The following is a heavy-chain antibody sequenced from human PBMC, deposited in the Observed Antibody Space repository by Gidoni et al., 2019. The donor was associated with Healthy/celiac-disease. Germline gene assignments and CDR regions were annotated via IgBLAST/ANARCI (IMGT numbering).Heavy chain of an antibody. CDR3: ARGSGSYYFDY. V-gene: IGHV4-59*01. CDR2: IYYSGST. Sequence: VQLQESGPGLVTPSETLSLTCTVPGGSISSYYWSWIRQPPGKGLEWIGYIYYSGSTNYNPSLKSRVTISVDTSKNQFSLKLSSVTAADTAVYYCARGSGSYYFDYWGQGTLVTVSS. J-gene: IGHJ4*02. CDR1: GGSISSYY. D-gene: IGHD1-26*01.